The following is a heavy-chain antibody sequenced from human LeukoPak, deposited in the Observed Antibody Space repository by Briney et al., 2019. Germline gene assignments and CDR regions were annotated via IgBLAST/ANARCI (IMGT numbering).Heavy chain of an antibody. D-gene: IGHD6-13*01. CDR3: ARWVIAAAGMPVRWFDP. J-gene: IGHJ5*02. CDR2: IYTSGST. CDR1: GGSISSYY. Sequence: SETLSLTCTVSGGSISSYYWSWIRQPAGKGLEWIGRIYTSGSTNYNPSLKSRVTMSVDTSKNQFSLKLSSVTAADTAVYYCARWVIAAAGMPVRWFDPWGQGTLVTVSS. V-gene: IGHV4-4*07.